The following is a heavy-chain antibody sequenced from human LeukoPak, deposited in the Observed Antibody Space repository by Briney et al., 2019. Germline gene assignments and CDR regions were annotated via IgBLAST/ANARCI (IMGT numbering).Heavy chain of an antibody. CDR3: ATESYGAT. CDR1: DFTVSSNS. J-gene: IGHJ4*02. Sequence: QPGGSLRLSCAASDFTVSSNSMSWVRQAPGKGLEWVSVTYSSGSTHYADSVKGRFTISRDSSKNTLYLQMNSLRAEDTGVYYCATESYGATWGRGTLVTVSS. V-gene: IGHV3-53*01. CDR2: TYSSGST. D-gene: IGHD1-26*01.